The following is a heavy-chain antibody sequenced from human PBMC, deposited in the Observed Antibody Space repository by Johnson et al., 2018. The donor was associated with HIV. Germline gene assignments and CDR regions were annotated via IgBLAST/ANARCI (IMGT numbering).Heavy chain of an antibody. CDR2: IQYDGSNK. Sequence: ASGFTFSSYAMHLVRQAPGKGLEWVAFIQYDGSNKYYADSVNGRFTISRDNSKNTLYLQMNSLRAEDTAVYYCAKDLYYDSSGYYYLTWGDAFDIWGQGTMVTVSS. J-gene: IGHJ3*02. V-gene: IGHV3-30*02. CDR1: GFTFSSYA. CDR3: AKDLYYDSSGYYYLTWGDAFDI. D-gene: IGHD3-22*01.